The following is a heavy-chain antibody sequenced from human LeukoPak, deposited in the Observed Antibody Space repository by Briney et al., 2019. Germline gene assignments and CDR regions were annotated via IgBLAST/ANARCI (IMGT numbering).Heavy chain of an antibody. CDR1: GFTFSSYD. Sequence: GGSLRLSCAASGFTFSSYDMHWVRQATGKGLEWVSRIGAAGDTNYPASVKSGLTICRENAKNSLYLQMNFLRAGDTAVYYCARGLPGGFDPWGQGTLVTVSS. V-gene: IGHV3-13*04. J-gene: IGHJ5*02. D-gene: IGHD4-11*01. CDR3: ARGLPGGFDP. CDR2: IGAAGDT.